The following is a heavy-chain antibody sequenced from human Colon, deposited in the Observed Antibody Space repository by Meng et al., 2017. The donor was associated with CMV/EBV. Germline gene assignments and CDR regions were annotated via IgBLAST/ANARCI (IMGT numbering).Heavy chain of an antibody. CDR2: ISPALGLA. CDR1: GGTFRSYR. J-gene: IGHJ4*02. Sequence: SVKVSCKASGGTFRSYRISWLRQAPGQRPEWMGRISPALGLASYPQKFPDRITITADISTSTAYMELTTLRSDDTAVYYCARDVLWGSSSTYFDSWGQGTLVTVSS. V-gene: IGHV1-69*04. CDR3: ARDVLWGSSSTYFDS. D-gene: IGHD6-6*01.